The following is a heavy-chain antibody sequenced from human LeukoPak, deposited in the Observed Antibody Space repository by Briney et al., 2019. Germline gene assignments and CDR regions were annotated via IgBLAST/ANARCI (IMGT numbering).Heavy chain of an antibody. CDR1: GFTFSSYW. V-gene: IGHV3-7*03. J-gene: IGHJ4*02. Sequence: GGSLRLSCAASGFTFSSYWMSWVRQAPGKGLEWVANIKQDGSEKYYVDSVKSRFPISRDNAKSSLFLQMNSLRAEDTAVYYCATSRSFDYWGQGTLVTVSS. CDR2: IKQDGSEK. CDR3: ATSRSFDY.